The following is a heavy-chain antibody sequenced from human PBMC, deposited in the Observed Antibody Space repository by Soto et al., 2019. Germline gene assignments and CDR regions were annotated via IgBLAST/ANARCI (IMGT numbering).Heavy chain of an antibody. CDR2: IIPIFGTA. CDR1: GGTFSSYA. J-gene: IGHJ6*02. Sequence: SSVKVSCKASGGTFSSYAISWVRQAPGQGLEWMGGIIPIFGTANYAQKFQGRVTITADKSTSTAYMELSSLRSEDTAVYYCARVVCSSTSCFSLRQLGFYYYYYGMDVWGQ. D-gene: IGHD2-2*01. V-gene: IGHV1-69*06. CDR3: ARVVCSSTSCFSLRQLGFYYYYYGMDV.